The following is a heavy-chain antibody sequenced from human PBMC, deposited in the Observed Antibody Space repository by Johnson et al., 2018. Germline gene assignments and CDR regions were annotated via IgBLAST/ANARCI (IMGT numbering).Heavy chain of an antibody. J-gene: IGHJ3*01. CDR2: ISGGGWST. CDR3: AKDATTLAEFLYKGDAFDV. V-gene: IGHV3-23*04. D-gene: IGHD3-10*01. Sequence: VQLVQSGGGLVQXGGSXRLXCAASGFSFSSYALTWVRQAPGKGLEWVSGISGGGWSTYYADPGKGRFTISRENSKNTLFLQMNSLRAEDTAIYYCAKDATTLAEFLYKGDAFDVWGQGTMVTVSS. CDR1: GFSFSSYA.